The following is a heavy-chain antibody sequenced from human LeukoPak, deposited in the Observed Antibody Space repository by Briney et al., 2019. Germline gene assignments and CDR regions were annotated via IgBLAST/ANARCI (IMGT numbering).Heavy chain of an antibody. CDR1: GFTLSSYW. V-gene: IGHV3-7*01. Sequence: GGSLRLSCAASGFTLSSYWMGWVRQAPGKGLEWVANIKPDGGETYYVDSVKGRFTISRDNAKNSLCLQMNSLRDEDTAVYYCAREGSGNYFYYFDNWGQGTLVTVSS. D-gene: IGHD4-11*01. CDR2: IKPDGGET. CDR3: AREGSGNYFYYFDN. J-gene: IGHJ4*02.